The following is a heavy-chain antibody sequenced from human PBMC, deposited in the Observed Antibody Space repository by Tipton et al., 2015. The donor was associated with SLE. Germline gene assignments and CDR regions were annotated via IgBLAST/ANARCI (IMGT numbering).Heavy chain of an antibody. CDR1: GFTFDDYA. V-gene: IGHV3-9*01. CDR3: VKDTRSAAVGFAFDI. CDR2: ISWNSGDL. D-gene: IGHD6-13*01. Sequence: RSLRLSCAASGFTFDDYAMHWVRQEPGKGLEWVSAISWNSGDLAYADSVKGRFSISRDNAKNSLYLQMNSLRTEDTALYYCVKDTRSAAVGFAFDIWGQGTMVTVSS. J-gene: IGHJ3*02.